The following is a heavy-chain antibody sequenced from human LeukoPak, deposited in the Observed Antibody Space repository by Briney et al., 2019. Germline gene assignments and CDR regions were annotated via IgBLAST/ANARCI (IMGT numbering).Heavy chain of an antibody. D-gene: IGHD1-26*01. Sequence: SETLSLTCTVSGGSVSSYYWNWTRQPPGKGLEWIGYIYYSGSSNYNPSLKSRVTISIDTSKNQFSLKLNSVTAADTAVYYCARGEVGATTDFDYWGQGTLVTVSS. J-gene: IGHJ4*02. CDR2: IYYSGSS. CDR3: ARGEVGATTDFDY. CDR1: GGSVSSYY. V-gene: IGHV4-59*02.